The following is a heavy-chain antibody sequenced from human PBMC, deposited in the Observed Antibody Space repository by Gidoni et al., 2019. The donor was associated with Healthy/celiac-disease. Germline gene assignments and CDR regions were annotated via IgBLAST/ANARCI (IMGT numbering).Heavy chain of an antibody. CDR2: IIGSGGST. CDR1: GFTFSSYA. Sequence: EVQLLESGGGLVQPGGSLSLACAASGFTFSSYAMSWVRQAPGTGLEWVSAIIGSGGSTYYADSVKGRFTISRDNSKNTRYLQMNSLRAEDTAVYYCAKERRAVAGRNWFDPWGQGTLVTVSS. J-gene: IGHJ5*02. CDR3: AKERRAVAGRNWFDP. D-gene: IGHD6-19*01. V-gene: IGHV3-23*01.